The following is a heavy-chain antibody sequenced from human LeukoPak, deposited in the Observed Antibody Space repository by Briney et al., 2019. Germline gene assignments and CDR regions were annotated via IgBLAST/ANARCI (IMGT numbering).Heavy chain of an antibody. Sequence: GGSLRLSCAASGFTFSIYAMSWVRQSPGKGLEWVSSITAGGTTTYYEDSVKGRFTISRDNAKRSLYLQMNSLRAEDTAVYYCSPITGAIDNWGQGTLVTVSS. V-gene: IGHV3-48*03. CDR1: GFTFSIYA. CDR2: ITAGGTTT. CDR3: SPITGAIDN. D-gene: IGHD1-7*01. J-gene: IGHJ4*02.